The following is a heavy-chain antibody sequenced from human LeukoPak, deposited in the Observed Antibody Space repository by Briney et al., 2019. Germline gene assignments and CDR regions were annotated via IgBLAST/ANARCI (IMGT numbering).Heavy chain of an antibody. D-gene: IGHD1-26*01. CDR3: ARGARGSYSY. CDR1: GGSISSYY. CDR2: IYYSGST. J-gene: IGHJ4*02. V-gene: IGHV4-59*08. Sequence: SEALSLTCTVSGGSISSYYWSWIRQPPGKGLEWIGYIYYSGSTNYNPSLKSRVTISVDTSKNQFSLKLSSVTAADTAVYYCARGARGSYSYWGQGTLVTVSS.